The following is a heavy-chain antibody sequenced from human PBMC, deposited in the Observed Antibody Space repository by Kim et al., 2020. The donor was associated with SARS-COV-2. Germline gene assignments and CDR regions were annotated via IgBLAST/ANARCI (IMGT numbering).Heavy chain of an antibody. D-gene: IGHD3-9*01. V-gene: IGHV3-74*01. Sequence: GGSLRLSCAASGFTFSSYWMHWVRQAPGKGLVWVSRINSDGSSTSYADSVKGRFTISRDNAKNTLYLQMNSLRAEDTAVYYCAREPYYDILTGYRNWFDPWGQGTRVTVSS. CDR2: INSDGSST. J-gene: IGHJ5*02. CDR3: AREPYYDILTGYRNWFDP. CDR1: GFTFSSYW.